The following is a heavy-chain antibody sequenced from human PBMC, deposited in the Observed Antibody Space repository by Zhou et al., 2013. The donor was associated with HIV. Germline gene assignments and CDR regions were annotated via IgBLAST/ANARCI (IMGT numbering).Heavy chain of an antibody. V-gene: IGHV1-18*04. Sequence: QVHLVQSGAEVKKPGASVKVSCKASGYTLTSYGFSWVRQAPGQGLEWMGWISGYNGNTNYAQKLQGRVTVTIDTSTSIAYMELRSLRSDDTAVYYCARGRYDGTYYFDYWGQGTLVTVSS. J-gene: IGHJ4*02. D-gene: IGHD3-16*01. CDR3: ARGRYDGTYYFDY. CDR2: ISGYNGNT. CDR1: GYTLTSYG.